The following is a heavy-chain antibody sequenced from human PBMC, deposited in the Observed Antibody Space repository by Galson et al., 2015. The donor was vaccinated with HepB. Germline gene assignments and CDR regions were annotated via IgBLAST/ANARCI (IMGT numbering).Heavy chain of an antibody. CDR2: ISDGGDDT. CDR3: VKWARPGYGYFSEGFDV. V-gene: IGHV3-23*01. Sequence: SLRLSCAASGLSLRDNAMSWVRQAPGKGLEWVSAISDGGDDTYYADSVRGRFTISRDNFKNTLYLQMNSLRAEDTAAYYCVKWARPGYGYFSEGFDVWGQGTMVTVSS. CDR1: GLSLRDNA. D-gene: IGHD2-2*03. J-gene: IGHJ3*01.